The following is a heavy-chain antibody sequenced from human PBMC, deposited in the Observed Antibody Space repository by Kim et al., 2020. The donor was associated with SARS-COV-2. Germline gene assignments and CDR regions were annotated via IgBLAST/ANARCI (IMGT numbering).Heavy chain of an antibody. J-gene: IGHJ4*02. CDR1: GYTFTSYY. CDR2: INPSSAGT. V-gene: IGHV1-46*01. Sequence: ASVKVSCKASGYTFTSYYMHWVRQAPGQGLEWLGIINPSSAGTSYGQKFQGRVTTTRDTSTSTVYMELSSLRSEDTAVYYCARGDTAMGYDYWGQGTLVTVSS. D-gene: IGHD5-18*01. CDR3: ARGDTAMGYDY.